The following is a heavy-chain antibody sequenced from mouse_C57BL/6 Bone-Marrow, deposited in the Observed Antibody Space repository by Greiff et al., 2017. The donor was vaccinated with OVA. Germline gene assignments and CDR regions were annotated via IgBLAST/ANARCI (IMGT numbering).Heavy chain of an antibody. CDR3: TRGRYSFYFDY. CDR2: IDPENGDT. V-gene: IGHV14-4*01. CDR1: GFNIKDDY. D-gene: IGHD1-1*01. J-gene: IGHJ2*01. Sequence: EVQLQESGAELVRPGASVKLSCTASGFNIKDDYMHWVKQRPEQGLEWIGWIDPENGDTEYASKFQGKATITADTSSNTAYLQLSSLTSEDTAVYYCTRGRYSFYFDYWGQGTTLTVSS.